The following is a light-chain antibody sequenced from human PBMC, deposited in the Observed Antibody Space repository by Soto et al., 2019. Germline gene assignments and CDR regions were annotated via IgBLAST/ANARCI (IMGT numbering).Light chain of an antibody. CDR1: QSISSW. J-gene: IGKJ1*01. V-gene: IGKV1-5*01. Sequence: DIQMTQSPSTLSASVGDRVTITCRASQSISSWLAWYQQKPGKAPKLLIYDASSLESGVLSRFSGSGSGTEFTLTISSLQPDDFATYYCQQYNSYSGWTFGQGTKV. CDR3: QQYNSYSGWT. CDR2: DAS.